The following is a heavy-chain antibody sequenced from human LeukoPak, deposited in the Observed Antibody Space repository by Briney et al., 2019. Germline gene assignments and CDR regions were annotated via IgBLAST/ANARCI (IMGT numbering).Heavy chain of an antibody. Sequence: ASVKVSCKASGYTLSRYGISWVRQAPGQGLEWMGWISAYNGNTNYAQKLQGRVTMTTDTSTSTAYMELRSLRSDDTAVYYCARDIEASGPFDYWGQGTLVTVSS. D-gene: IGHD6-19*01. J-gene: IGHJ4*02. CDR2: ISAYNGNT. CDR1: GYTLSRYG. V-gene: IGHV1-18*01. CDR3: ARDIEASGPFDY.